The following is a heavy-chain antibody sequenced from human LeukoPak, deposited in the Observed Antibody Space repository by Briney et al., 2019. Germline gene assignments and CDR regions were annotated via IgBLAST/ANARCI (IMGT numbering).Heavy chain of an antibody. CDR3: ARFAMIVRRNAFDI. CDR1: GGSLSDTY. D-gene: IGHD3-22*01. CDR2: INHSGDT. V-gene: IGHV4-34*01. Sequence: SETLSLTCTVFGGSLSDTYWSWIRQSPRKGLEWIGDINHSGDTKYNPSLKSPVTISVDTSKNQFSLKLSSVTAADTAVYYCARFAMIVRRNAFDIWGQGTMVTVSS. J-gene: IGHJ3*02.